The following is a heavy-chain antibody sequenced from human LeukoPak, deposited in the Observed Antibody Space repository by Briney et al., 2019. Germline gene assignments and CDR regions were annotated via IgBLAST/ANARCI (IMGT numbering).Heavy chain of an antibody. V-gene: IGHV4-4*07. CDR2: IYTSGST. Sequence: SETLSLTCTVSGGSISSYSWSWIRQPAGKGLEWIGRIYTSGSTNYNPSLKRRVTISVDKSKNQFSLKLSSVTAADTAVYYCARRDGYNSAGGYWYFDFWGRGTLVTVSS. CDR3: ARRDGYNSAGGYWYFDF. CDR1: GGSISSYS. J-gene: IGHJ2*01. D-gene: IGHD5-24*01.